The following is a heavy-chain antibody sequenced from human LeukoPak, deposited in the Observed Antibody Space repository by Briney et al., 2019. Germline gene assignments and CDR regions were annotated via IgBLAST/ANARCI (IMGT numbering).Heavy chain of an antibody. Sequence: PGGSLRLSCAASGFTYSSYAMSWVRQAPGKGLEWVSGISGSGGSTYYADSVKGRFTISRDNSKNTLYLQMNSLRAEDTAVYYCAKDWTKSIGAFDIWGQGTMVTVSS. CDR2: ISGSGGST. CDR3: AKDWTKSIGAFDI. CDR1: GFTYSSYA. V-gene: IGHV3-23*01. J-gene: IGHJ3*02. D-gene: IGHD3-3*02.